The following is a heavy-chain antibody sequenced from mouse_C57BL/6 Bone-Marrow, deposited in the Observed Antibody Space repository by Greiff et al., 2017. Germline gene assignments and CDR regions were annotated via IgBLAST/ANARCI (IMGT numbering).Heavy chain of an antibody. J-gene: IGHJ2*01. CDR2: IDPSDSGT. CDR3: ARETC. Sequence: VQLQQPGAELVRPGTSVKLSCKASGYTFTSYWMHWVKQRPGQGLEWIGVIDPSDSGTNYNQKFKGKATVTVDTSSSTAYMQLSSLTSEDSAVYYCARETCWGQGTTLTVS. V-gene: IGHV1-59*01. CDR1: GYTFTSYW.